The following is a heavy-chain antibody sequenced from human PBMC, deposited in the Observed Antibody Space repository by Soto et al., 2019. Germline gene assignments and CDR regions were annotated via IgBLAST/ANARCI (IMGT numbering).Heavy chain of an antibody. D-gene: IGHD2-2*01. V-gene: IGHV4-34*01. CDR2: INHSGST. CDR3: ARGNCSSTSCYGDEAFDI. J-gene: IGHJ3*02. Sequence: QVQLQQWGAGLLKPSETLSLTCAVYGGSFSGYYWSWIRQPPGKGLVWIGEINHSGSTNYHSSLKSRVTIALGTSKKQFSLKLGSVTAADTAVYYGARGNCSSTSCYGDEAFDIWGQGTMVTVSS. CDR1: GGSFSGYY.